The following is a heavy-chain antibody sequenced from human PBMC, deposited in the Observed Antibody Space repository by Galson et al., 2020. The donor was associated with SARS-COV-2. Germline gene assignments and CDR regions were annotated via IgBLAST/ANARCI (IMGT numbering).Heavy chain of an antibody. V-gene: IGHV3-33*01. CDR2: IWYDGSNK. Sequence: GGSLRLSCAASGFTFSSYGMHWVRQAPGKGLEWVAVIWYDGSNKYYADSVTGRFTISRDNSKNTLYLQMNSLRAEDTAVYYCARGNAGLGSSSFGLYYYDMDVWGKGTTVTISS. J-gene: IGHJ6*03. D-gene: IGHD6-13*01. CDR3: ARGNAGLGSSSFGLYYYDMDV. CDR1: GFTFSSYG.